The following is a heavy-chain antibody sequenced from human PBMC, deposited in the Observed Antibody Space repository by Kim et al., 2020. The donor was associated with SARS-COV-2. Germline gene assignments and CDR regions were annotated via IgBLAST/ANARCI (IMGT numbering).Heavy chain of an antibody. D-gene: IGHD6-19*01. Sequence: SETLSLTCTVSGGSISSSSYYWGWIRQPPGKGLEWIGSIYYSGSTYYNPSLKSRVTISVDTSKNQFSLKLSSVTAADTAVYYCARLFSGWYGRTVYYFDYWGQGTLVTVSS. CDR3: ARLFSGWYGRTVYYFDY. CDR1: GGSISSSSYY. J-gene: IGHJ4*02. CDR2: IYYSGST. V-gene: IGHV4-39*01.